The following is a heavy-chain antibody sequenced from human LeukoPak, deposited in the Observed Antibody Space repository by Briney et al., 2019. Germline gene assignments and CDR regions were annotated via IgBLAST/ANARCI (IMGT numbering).Heavy chain of an antibody. J-gene: IGHJ5*02. CDR1: GYTFTSYY. CDR3: ARGARAYCGGDCYSDWFDP. D-gene: IGHD2-21*02. CDR2: INPSGGST. V-gene: IGHV1-46*01. Sequence: ASVKVSCKASGYTFTSYYMHWVRQAPGQGLEWKGIINPSGGSTSYAQKFQGRVTMTRDTSTSTVYMELSSLRSEDTAVYYCARGARAYCGGDCYSDWFDPWGQGTLVTVSP.